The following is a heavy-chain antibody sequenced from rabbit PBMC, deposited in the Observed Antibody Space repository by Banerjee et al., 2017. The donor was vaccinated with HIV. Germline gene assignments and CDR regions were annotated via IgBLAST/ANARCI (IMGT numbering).Heavy chain of an antibody. CDR3: ARSAGYANAGGYYTYLYL. CDR2: INPISGDT. V-gene: IGHV1S45*01. Sequence: QEQLEESGGDLVKPEGSLTLTCKASGFSFSNGYVMCWVRQAPGKGLEWIACINPISGDTVYATWAKGRFTITKTASTTVTLQMTSLTAADTATYFCARSAGYANAGGYYTYLYLWGQGTLVTVS. J-gene: IGHJ4*01. D-gene: IGHD6-1*01. CDR1: GFSFSNGYV.